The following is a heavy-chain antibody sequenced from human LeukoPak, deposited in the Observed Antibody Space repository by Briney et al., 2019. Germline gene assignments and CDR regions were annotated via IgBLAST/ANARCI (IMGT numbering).Heavy chain of an antibody. J-gene: IGHJ4*02. Sequence: PSETLSLTCTVSGGSISSGDYYWSWIRQPPGKGLEWIGYIYYSGSTYYNPSLKSRVTISVDTSKNQFSLKLGSVTAADTAVYYCARALDSSGWYPYYFDYWGQGTLVTVSS. CDR3: ARALDSSGWYPYYFDY. CDR1: GGSISSGDYY. V-gene: IGHV4-30-4*01. CDR2: IYYSGST. D-gene: IGHD6-19*01.